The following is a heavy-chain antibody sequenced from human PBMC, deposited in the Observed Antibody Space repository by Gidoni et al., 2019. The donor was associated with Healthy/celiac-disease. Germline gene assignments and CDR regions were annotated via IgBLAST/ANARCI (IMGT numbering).Heavy chain of an antibody. Sequence: EVQLVESGGGLVQSGGSLRLSCAASGFTFSTYWMSWVRQAPGKGLEWVANIKQEGSEKYYVDSVRGRFTISRDNAKNSLYLQMNSLRAEDTAVYYCAREADYYGSGSPLDYWGQGTLVTVSS. J-gene: IGHJ4*02. CDR1: GFTFSTYW. CDR2: IKQEGSEK. V-gene: IGHV3-7*01. D-gene: IGHD3-10*01. CDR3: AREADYYGSGSPLDY.